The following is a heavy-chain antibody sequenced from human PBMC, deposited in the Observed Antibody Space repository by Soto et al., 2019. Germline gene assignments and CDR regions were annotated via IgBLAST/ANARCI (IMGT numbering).Heavy chain of an antibody. CDR2: IFYSGST. Sequence: SVSYGYSISRRSYRIRNKKPPGKGLEWIAIIFYSGSTYYNPSLASRVTVSVDTSKNQFSLKLSSVTAADTAVYYFARQQTTADIDLWFDPRGQGTPVTVSS. CDR1: YGYSISRRSY. J-gene: IGHJ5*02. V-gene: IGHV4-39*01. D-gene: IGHD2-2*01. CDR3: ARQQTTADIDLWFDP.